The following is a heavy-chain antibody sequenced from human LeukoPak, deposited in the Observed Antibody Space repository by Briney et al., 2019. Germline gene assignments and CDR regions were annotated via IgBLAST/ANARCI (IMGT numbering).Heavy chain of an antibody. CDR2: INHSGST. J-gene: IGHJ4*02. Sequence: SETLSLTRTVSGGSISSYYWSWIRQPPGKGLGWIGEINHSGSTNYNPSLKSRVTISVDTSKNQFSLKLSSVTAADTAVYYCATSPVFYGSGYFDYWGQGTLVTVSS. CDR1: GGSISSYY. CDR3: ATSPVFYGSGYFDY. V-gene: IGHV4-34*01. D-gene: IGHD3-10*01.